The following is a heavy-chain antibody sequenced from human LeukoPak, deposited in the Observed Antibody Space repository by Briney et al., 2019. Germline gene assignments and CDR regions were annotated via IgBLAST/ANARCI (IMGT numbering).Heavy chain of an antibody. J-gene: IGHJ1*01. CDR1: GLTFRNFW. CDR3: AHGSAQYYEY. Sequence: PGGSLRLSCAASGLTFRNFWMCWVRQAPGKGLEWVGRIRSQTAGGTTDFAAPVKGRFSISRDDSKNSLYLQMNSLTSEDTAVYYCAHGSAQYYEYWGQGTLVTVSS. V-gene: IGHV3-15*01. CDR2: IRSQTAGGTT. D-gene: IGHD2-15*01.